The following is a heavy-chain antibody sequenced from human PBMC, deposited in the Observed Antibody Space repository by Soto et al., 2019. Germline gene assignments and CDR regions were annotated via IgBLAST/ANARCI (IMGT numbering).Heavy chain of an antibody. V-gene: IGHV4-59*01. Sequence: SESLSRTCTVSGCSISRYYWSWIRPPPGKGLEWLGYMYYSGGTNYNPSVKSRITISADTSRNQFSLKLMSVTAADTAVYCGPSLLAGAGEGGYVSGWGQGTLVTVSS. D-gene: IGHD6-19*01. CDR3: PSLLAGAGEGGYVSG. CDR2: MYYSGGT. J-gene: IGHJ4*02. CDR1: GCSISRYY.